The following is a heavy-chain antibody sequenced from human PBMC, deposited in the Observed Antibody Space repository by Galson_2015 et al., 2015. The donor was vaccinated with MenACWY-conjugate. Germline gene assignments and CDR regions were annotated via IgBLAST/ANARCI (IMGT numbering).Heavy chain of an antibody. J-gene: IGHJ6*02. CDR3: ARVYEFWSGYSGYYYGIDV. CDR2: IKQDGSEK. V-gene: IGHV3-7*03. D-gene: IGHD3-3*01. Sequence: SLRLSCAASGFMFRIYWMSWVRQAPGKGLEWVANIKQDGSEKYYVDSVKGRYTISRDSAKNALYLQMNSLRDDDTAVYYCARVYEFWSGYSGYYYGIDVWGQGSLVTVSS. CDR1: GFMFRIYW.